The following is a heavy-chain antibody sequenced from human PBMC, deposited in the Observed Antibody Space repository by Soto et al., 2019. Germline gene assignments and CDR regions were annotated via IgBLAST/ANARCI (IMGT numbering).Heavy chain of an antibody. Sequence: PGGSLRLSCAASGFTFSSYGIHWVRQAPGKGLEWVALISYDGSNKYYADSVKGRFTISRDNSKNTLYLQMNSLRAEDTAMYYCAKDAPYYYGSSGYYGPFDYWGQGTLVTVSS. J-gene: IGHJ4*02. CDR3: AKDAPYYYGSSGYYGPFDY. CDR1: GFTFSSYG. V-gene: IGHV3-30*18. D-gene: IGHD3-22*01. CDR2: ISYDGSNK.